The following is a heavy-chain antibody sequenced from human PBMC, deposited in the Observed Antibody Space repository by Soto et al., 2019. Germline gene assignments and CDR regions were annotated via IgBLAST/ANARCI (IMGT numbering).Heavy chain of an antibody. CDR3: AKDNGLLWFGEGVAFDY. V-gene: IGHV3-23*01. J-gene: IGHJ4*02. CDR1: GFTFSSYA. Sequence: EVQLLESGGGLVQPGGSLRLSCAASGFTFSSYAMSWVRQAPGKGLEWVSAISGSGGSKYYADSVKGRFTISRDNSKNTLYLQMNSLRAEDTAVYYCAKDNGLLWFGEGVAFDYWGQGTLVTVSS. CDR2: ISGSGGSK. D-gene: IGHD3-10*01.